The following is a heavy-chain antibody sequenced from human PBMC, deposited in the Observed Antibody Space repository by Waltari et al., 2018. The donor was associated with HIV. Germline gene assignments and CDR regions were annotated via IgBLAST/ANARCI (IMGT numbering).Heavy chain of an antibody. J-gene: IGHJ4*02. D-gene: IGHD2-21*01. V-gene: IGHV3-23*01. CDR3: ASHPVPFCGNRRCYGGF. Sequence: EVQLLESGGALVQPGESLRLSCAGSGFTFVSYGMSWVRQAPGKGLDWFSSISATGATTDYSYSVNGRFTISRDNSKNTLSLQMNSLLVEDTAIYYCASHPVPFCGNRRCYGGFWGQGTLVTVSS. CDR2: ISATGATT. CDR1: GFTFVSYG.